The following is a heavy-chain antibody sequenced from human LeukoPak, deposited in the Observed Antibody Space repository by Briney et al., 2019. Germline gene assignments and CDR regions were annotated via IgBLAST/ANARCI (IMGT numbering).Heavy chain of an antibody. Sequence: SETLSLTCTVSRGSIGSYYWSWIRQPPGKGLEWLGYMYYRGNTNYNPSLKSRVTISIDTPNNQFSLKLSSLTAADTAMYYCATGVHGIAAAGDYYFDYWGQGTLVTVSS. CDR3: ATGVHGIAAAGDYYFDY. CDR1: RGSIGSYY. V-gene: IGHV4-59*01. J-gene: IGHJ4*02. CDR2: MYYRGNT. D-gene: IGHD6-13*01.